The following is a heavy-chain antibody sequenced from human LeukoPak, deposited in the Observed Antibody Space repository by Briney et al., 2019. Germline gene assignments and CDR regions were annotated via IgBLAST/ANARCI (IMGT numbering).Heavy chain of an antibody. D-gene: IGHD2-2*01. CDR3: ARSSAAIIDY. CDR1: GGSISSGGYS. V-gene: IGHV4-30-2*01. J-gene: IGHJ4*02. CDR2: IYHSGST. Sequence: SQTLSLTCAVSGGSISSGGYSWSWIRQPPGKGLEWIGYIYHSGSTYYNPSLKGRVTISVDRSKNQFSLKLSSVTAADTAVYYCARSSAAIIDYWGQGTLVTVSS.